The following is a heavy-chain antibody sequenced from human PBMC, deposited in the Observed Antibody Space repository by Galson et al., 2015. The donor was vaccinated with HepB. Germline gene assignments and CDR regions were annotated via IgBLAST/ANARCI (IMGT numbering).Heavy chain of an antibody. Sequence: SVKVSCKASGYSFTNYAINWVRQAPGQGLEWMGWINTNTGNPTYAQGFTGRFVFSLDTSVNTAYLQISSLKVEDTAVYYCASEYGSESYFGGSLDYWGQGTLVTVSS. V-gene: IGHV7-4-1*02. D-gene: IGHD3-10*01. CDR3: ASEYGSESYFGGSLDY. CDR2: INTNTGNP. J-gene: IGHJ4*02. CDR1: GYSFTNYA.